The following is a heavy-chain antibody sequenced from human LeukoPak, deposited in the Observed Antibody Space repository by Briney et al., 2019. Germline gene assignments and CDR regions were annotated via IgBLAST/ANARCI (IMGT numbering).Heavy chain of an antibody. V-gene: IGHV3-23*01. D-gene: IGHD3-22*01. CDR3: AKDTNYDSSCTHDY. J-gene: IGHJ4*02. Sequence: PGGSLRLSCAASGFTFSSYAMNWVRQAPGKGLEWVSAISGSGGSTYYADSVKGRFTISRDNSKNTLYMQMNSLRAEDTAVYYCAKDTNYDSSCTHDYWGQGTLVTVSS. CDR1: GFTFSSYA. CDR2: ISGSGGST.